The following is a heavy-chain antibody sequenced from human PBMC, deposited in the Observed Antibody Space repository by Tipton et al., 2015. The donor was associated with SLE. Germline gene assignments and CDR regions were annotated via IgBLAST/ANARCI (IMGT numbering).Heavy chain of an antibody. Sequence: TLSLTCTVSGGSISRNNYYWGWIRQPPGKGLEWIGYVYGSGSTHYNPSLTSRVTMSVDTSKNQFSLNLNSVTAADTAVYYCARHPRHITASGTYPKAGSQHWGQGTLVIVSS. V-gene: IGHV4-61*05. CDR2: VYGSGST. J-gene: IGHJ1*01. D-gene: IGHD3-10*01. CDR1: GGSISRNNYY. CDR3: ARHPRHITASGTYPKAGSQH.